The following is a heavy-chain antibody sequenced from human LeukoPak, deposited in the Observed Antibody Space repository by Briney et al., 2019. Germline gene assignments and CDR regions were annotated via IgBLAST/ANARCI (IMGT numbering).Heavy chain of an antibody. CDR3: AVVGEYSSSCYRFDY. CDR2: ISGSGGST. V-gene: IGHV3-23*01. D-gene: IGHD6-13*01. J-gene: IGHJ4*02. CDR1: GCTFGSYS. Sequence: PGGSLTLSCAASGCTFGSYSLSWVRQAPGKGLEWVSAISGSGGSTYYPDSVKGRFTISRDNSKNTLYLQMNSLRAEDAAVYYCAVVGEYSSSCYRFDYWGQGTLVTVSS.